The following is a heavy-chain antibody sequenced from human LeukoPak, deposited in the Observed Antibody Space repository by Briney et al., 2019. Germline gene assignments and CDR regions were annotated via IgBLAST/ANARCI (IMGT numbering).Heavy chain of an antibody. CDR3: ATLRGYSYASIWFDP. CDR1: GDSITSGRYY. J-gene: IGHJ5*02. V-gene: IGHV4-61*02. CDR2: IYSSGNT. D-gene: IGHD5-18*01. Sequence: SETLSLTCTVSGDSITSGRYYWSWIRQPAGKELEWIGRIYSSGNTDYHPYIVSLKSRVSLSLDTSKNQFFLDLTSVTAADTAVYYCATLRGYSYASIWFDPWGQGTLVTVSS.